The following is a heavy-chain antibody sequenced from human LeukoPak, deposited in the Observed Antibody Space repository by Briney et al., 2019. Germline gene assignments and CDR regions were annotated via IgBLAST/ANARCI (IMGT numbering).Heavy chain of an antibody. CDR1: GFTFSSYA. Sequence: GGSLRLSCAASGFTFSSYAMSWVRPAPGKGLEWVSAITGSGDRTYYADSVKGRFTISRDNSKNTLFLQMNSLRAEDTAVYYCAKDLSYALDYWGQGTLVTVSS. J-gene: IGHJ4*02. V-gene: IGHV3-23*01. D-gene: IGHD2-2*01. CDR3: AKDLSYALDY. CDR2: ITGSGDRT.